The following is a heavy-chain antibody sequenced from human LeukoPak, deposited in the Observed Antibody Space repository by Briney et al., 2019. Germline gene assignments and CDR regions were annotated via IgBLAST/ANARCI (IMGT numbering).Heavy chain of an antibody. CDR2: ISGSGGST. CDR3: AKTYSSGCYTNPPVPFDY. CDR1: GFTFSSYA. D-gene: IGHD3-22*01. J-gene: IGHJ4*02. V-gene: IGHV3-23*01. Sequence: PGGSLRLSCAASGFTFSSYAMSWVRQAPGKGLEWVSAISGSGGSTYYADSVKGRFTISRDNSKNTLYLQMNSLRAEDTAVYYCAKTYSSGCYTNPPVPFDYSGQGTLVTVSS.